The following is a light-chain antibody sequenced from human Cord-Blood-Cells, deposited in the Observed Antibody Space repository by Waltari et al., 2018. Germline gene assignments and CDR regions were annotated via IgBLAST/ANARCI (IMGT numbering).Light chain of an antibody. CDR1: QSISSY. CDR3: QQSYSTPFP. J-gene: IGKJ3*01. V-gene: IGKV1-39*01. CDR2: AAS. Sequence: LQLHQPTSPLPAPVRDSVTITCRSSQSISSYLNWYQQNPGKAPKLLIYAASSLQSGFPSRFSGSGSGTDFTLTISSLQPEDFATYYCQQSYSTPFPFGPGTKVDIK.